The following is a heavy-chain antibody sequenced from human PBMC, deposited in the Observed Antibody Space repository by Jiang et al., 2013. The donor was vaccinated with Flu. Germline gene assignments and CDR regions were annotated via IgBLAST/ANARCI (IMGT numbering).Heavy chain of an antibody. CDR2: ISAYNGNT. CDR3: ARDRVGVAAAGSLVDY. J-gene: IGHJ4*02. CDR1: GYTFTSYG. D-gene: IGHD6-13*01. V-gene: IGHV1-18*01. Sequence: AEVKKPGASVKVSCKASGYTFTSYGISWVRQAPGQGLEWMGWISAYNGNTNYAQKLQGRVTMTTDTSTSTAYMELRSLRSDDTAVYYCARDRVGVAAAGSLVDYWGQGNPGHRLL.